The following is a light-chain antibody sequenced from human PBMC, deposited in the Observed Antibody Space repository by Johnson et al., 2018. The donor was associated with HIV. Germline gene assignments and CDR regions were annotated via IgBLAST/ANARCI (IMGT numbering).Light chain of an antibody. CDR2: DNN. CDR3: GTWDSSLSAGV. CDR1: SSNIGNNY. Sequence: QSVLTQPPSVSAAPGQKVTISCSGSSSNIGNNYVSWYQQLPGTAPKLLIHDNNKRPSGIPDRFSGSKSGTSATLGITGLQTGDEADYYCGTWDSSLSAGVFGTGTMVIVL. V-gene: IGLV1-51*01. J-gene: IGLJ1*01.